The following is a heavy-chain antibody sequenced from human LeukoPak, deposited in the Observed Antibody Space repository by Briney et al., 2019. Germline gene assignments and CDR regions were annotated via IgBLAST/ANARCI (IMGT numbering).Heavy chain of an antibody. CDR2: INPNSGGT. D-gene: IGHD6-13*01. J-gene: IGHJ5*02. Sequence: ASVKVSCKASGYTFTGYYMHWVRQAPGQGLEWMGWINPNSGGTNYAQKFQGRVTMTRDTSISTAYMELSRLRSDDTAVYYCARDLQSYNSSWYLIDPWGQGTLVTVSS. V-gene: IGHV1-2*02. CDR1: GYTFTGYY. CDR3: ARDLQSYNSSWYLIDP.